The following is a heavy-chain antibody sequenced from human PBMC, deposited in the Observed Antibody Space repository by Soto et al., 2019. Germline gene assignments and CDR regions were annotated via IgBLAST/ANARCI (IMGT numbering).Heavy chain of an antibody. CDR2: ISHDGSDK. V-gene: IGHV3-30*03. J-gene: IGHJ5*02. CDR3: AREGALKPFSS. Sequence: GGSLRLSCAASGFPFVDFGMHWLRQAPGKGLEWVAVISHDGSDKFYADSVKARFTISRDNSKNTLYLQMSGLRGEDKAVYYCAREGALKPFSSWGQGARVTVS. CDR1: GFPFVDFG.